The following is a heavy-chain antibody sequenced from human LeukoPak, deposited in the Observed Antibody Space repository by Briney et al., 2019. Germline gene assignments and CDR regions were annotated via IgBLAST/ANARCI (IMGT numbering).Heavy chain of an antibody. D-gene: IGHD5-24*01. Sequence: IPSETLSLTCTVSGGSISSSRYYWGWIRHPPGKGLEWIGNIYYSESTYYNPSLKSRVTISVDTSKNQFSLKLSSVTAADTAVYYCAKQRRDGYNYFDYWGQGTLVTVSS. J-gene: IGHJ4*02. CDR3: AKQRRDGYNYFDY. CDR2: IYYSEST. CDR1: GGSISSSRYY. V-gene: IGHV4-39*01.